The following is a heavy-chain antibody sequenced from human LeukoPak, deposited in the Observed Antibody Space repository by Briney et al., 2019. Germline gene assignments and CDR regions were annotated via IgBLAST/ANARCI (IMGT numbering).Heavy chain of an antibody. V-gene: IGHV4-61*02. D-gene: IGHD2-8*01. Sequence: SETLSLTCTVSGGSISSGSYYWSWIRQPAGKGLEWIGRIYTSGSTNYNPSLKSRVTISVDTSKNQFSLKLSSVTAADTAVYYCARHFVVLMVYAMTSFDYWGQGTLVTVSS. CDR2: IYTSGST. J-gene: IGHJ4*02. CDR3: ARHFVVLMVYAMTSFDY. CDR1: GGSISSGSYY.